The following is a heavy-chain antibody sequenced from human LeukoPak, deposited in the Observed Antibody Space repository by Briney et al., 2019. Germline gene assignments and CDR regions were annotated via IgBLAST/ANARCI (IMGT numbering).Heavy chain of an antibody. J-gene: IGHJ4*02. D-gene: IGHD3-22*01. CDR3: AKDRPNYYGSNGHYYKLNGDC. V-gene: IGHV3-23*01. CDR2: ITSSGAAT. CDR1: GFTFSSYA. Sequence: AGGSLRLSCAASGFTFSSYAMSWVRQAPGKGLEWVSPITSSGAATYYGDSVKGRFAISRDNSDNTLYLQMNSLRAEDTAVYYCAKDRPNYYGSNGHYYKLNGDCWGQGTLVTVSS.